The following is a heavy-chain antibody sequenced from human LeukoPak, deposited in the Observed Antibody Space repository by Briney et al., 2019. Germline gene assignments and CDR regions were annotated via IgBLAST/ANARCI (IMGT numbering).Heavy chain of an antibody. CDR3: ARGGYYGSGNDFRFDP. Sequence: PSETLSLTCTVSGGSISSYYWSWIRQSPGKGLECIGYIHYTWSTNYNHSLKLRVTISIETSKNQFSLDVNAVTAADTAVYYCARGGYYGSGNDFRFDPWGQGTLVTVSS. J-gene: IGHJ5*02. CDR2: IHYTWST. D-gene: IGHD3-10*01. V-gene: IGHV4-59*01. CDR1: GGSISSYY.